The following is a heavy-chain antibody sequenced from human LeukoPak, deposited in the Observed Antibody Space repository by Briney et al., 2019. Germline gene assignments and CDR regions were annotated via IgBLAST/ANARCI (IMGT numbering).Heavy chain of an antibody. Sequence: PSETLSLTCTVSGGSISGFRWSWIRQPPGKGLEWIAYISSSGSTNYNPSLRSRVTISLDTSKKHFSLNLTSVTAADTALYLFARGDSCGGDSCFDHWGQGTLVIVS. V-gene: IGHV4-59*01. CDR2: ISSSGST. J-gene: IGHJ4*02. D-gene: IGHD2-21*02. CDR3: ARGDSCGGDSCFDH. CDR1: GGSISGFR.